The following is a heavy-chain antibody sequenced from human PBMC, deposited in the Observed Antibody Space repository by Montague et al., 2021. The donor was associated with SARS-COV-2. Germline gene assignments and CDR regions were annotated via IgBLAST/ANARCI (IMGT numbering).Heavy chain of an antibody. CDR1: SGSIISSGYY. Sequence: SETLSLTCSVSSGSIISSGYYWGWIRQPPGKELEWIGNIYYGGTTYYNPSLQSRGTISVDTSKNHLSLRLSSVTAADTAVYFCARGMIRGVTTPFDHWGQGSQVTVSS. V-gene: IGHV4-39*02. J-gene: IGHJ4*02. CDR2: IYYGGTT. D-gene: IGHD3-10*01. CDR3: ARGMIRGVTTPFDH.